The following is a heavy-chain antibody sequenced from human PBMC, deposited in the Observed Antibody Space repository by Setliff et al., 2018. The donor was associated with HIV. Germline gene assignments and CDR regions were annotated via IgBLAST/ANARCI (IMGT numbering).Heavy chain of an antibody. V-gene: IGHV4-34*01. D-gene: IGHD3-3*01. CDR3: AGGGRARRANYNFWSGSSWFDP. J-gene: IGHJ5*02. CDR1: GGSFSGYY. Sequence: SETLSLTCAVNGGSFSGYYWSWIRQPPGKGLEWIGEISHSGSTNYNPSLKSRVTISVDTSKNQFSLKLRSVTAADTAVYYCAGGGRARRANYNFWSGSSWFDPWGQGSLVTVSS. CDR2: ISHSGST.